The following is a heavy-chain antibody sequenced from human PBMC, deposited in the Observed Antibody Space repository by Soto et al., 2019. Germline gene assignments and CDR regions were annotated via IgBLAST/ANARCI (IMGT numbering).Heavy chain of an antibody. J-gene: IGHJ3*02. CDR1: GGSISSGGYY. D-gene: IGHD3-10*01. V-gene: IGHV4-31*03. Sequence: QVQLQESGPGLVKPSQTLSLACTVSGGSISSGGYYWSWIRQHPGKGLEWIGYIYYLGSTYYNPSLKRRVTIPVDTSKEQFSLKLSSVTAAETAVYYCARFYMVRGVMSAFDIWGQGTMVTVSS. CDR3: ARFYMVRGVMSAFDI. CDR2: IYYLGST.